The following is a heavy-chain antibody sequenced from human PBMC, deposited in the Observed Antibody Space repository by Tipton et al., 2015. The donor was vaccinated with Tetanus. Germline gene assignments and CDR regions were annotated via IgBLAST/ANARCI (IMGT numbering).Heavy chain of an antibody. CDR2: IYPADSDI. Sequence: VQLVQSGAEVKKPGESLRISCKASGYEFISYWIAWVRQMPGKGLEWMGVIYPADSDIRNSPSFQGQVTMSVDKSTSTAYLQWRSLKASDGDMYYFARHSGGSEIGYYDDMDVWGQGTTVTVSS. CDR1: GYEFISYW. J-gene: IGHJ6*02. V-gene: IGHV5-51*01. CDR3: ARHSGGSEIGYYDDMDV. D-gene: IGHD3-10*01.